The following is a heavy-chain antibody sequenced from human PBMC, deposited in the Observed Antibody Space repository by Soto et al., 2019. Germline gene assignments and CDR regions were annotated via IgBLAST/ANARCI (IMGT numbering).Heavy chain of an antibody. V-gene: IGHV3-48*03. D-gene: IGHD2-2*01. CDR2: ISSSGSTI. J-gene: IGHJ6*02. CDR3: ARVGYCSSTSCPDPYYYYYGMDV. CDR1: GFTFSSYE. Sequence: PGGSLRLSCAASGFTFSSYEMNWVRQAPGKGLEWVSYISSSGSTIYYADSVKGRFTISRDNAKNSLYLQMNSLRAEDTAVYYCARVGYCSSTSCPDPYYYYYGMDVWGQGTTVTVSS.